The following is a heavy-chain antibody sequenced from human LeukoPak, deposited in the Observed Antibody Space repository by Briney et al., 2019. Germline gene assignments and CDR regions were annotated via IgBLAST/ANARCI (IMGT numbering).Heavy chain of an antibody. V-gene: IGHV1-46*01. D-gene: IGHD3-10*01. CDR2: INPSGGST. CDR1: GNTFTTYY. Sequence: ASVKVSCKASGNTFTTYYMHWVRQAPGHGLEGMGVINPSGGSTRYAQKFQGRVTLTRDTSTSTVYLELSSLRSEDTAVYYCARGLETMIRGVILYYFDNWGQGTLVTVSS. CDR3: ARGLETMIRGVILYYFDN. J-gene: IGHJ4*02.